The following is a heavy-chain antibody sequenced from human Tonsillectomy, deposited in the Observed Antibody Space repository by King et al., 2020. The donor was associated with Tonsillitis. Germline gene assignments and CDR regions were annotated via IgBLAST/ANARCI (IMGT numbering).Heavy chain of an antibody. CDR2: ISYDGSNK. D-gene: IGHD2-15*01. V-gene: IGHV3-30*18. Sequence: VQLVESGGGVVQPGRSLRLSCAASGFTFSSYGMHWVRQAPGKGLEWVAVISYDGSNKYYADSVKGRFTISRDNSKNTLYLQMNSLRAEDTAVYYCAKLGYCSGGSCYPIDYWGQGTLVTVSS. CDR1: GFTFSSYG. CDR3: AKLGYCSGGSCYPIDY. J-gene: IGHJ4*02.